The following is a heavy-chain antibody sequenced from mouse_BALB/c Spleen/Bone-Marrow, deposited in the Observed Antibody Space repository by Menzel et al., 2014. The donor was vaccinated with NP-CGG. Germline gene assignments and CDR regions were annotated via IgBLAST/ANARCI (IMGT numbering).Heavy chain of an antibody. V-gene: IGHV14-3*02. Sequence: VQLQQSGAELVKPGASVKLSCTASGFNIKDTYIHWVKRRPEQGLEWIGRIDPANGNTKYDPKFQGKATITADTSSNTAYLQLSSLTSEDTAVYYCASYRYGWYFDVWGAGTTVTVSS. CDR3: ASYRYGWYFDV. J-gene: IGHJ1*01. CDR2: IDPANGNT. D-gene: IGHD2-14*01. CDR1: GFNIKDTY.